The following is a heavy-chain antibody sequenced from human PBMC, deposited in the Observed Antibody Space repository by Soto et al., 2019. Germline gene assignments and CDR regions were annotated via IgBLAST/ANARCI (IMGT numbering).Heavy chain of an antibody. Sequence: PGESLKISCKGSGYSFTSYWIGWVRQMPGKGLEWMGIIYPGDSDTRYSPSFQGQVTISADKSISTAYLQWSSLKASDTAMYYCARHLGPHYDFWSGYPDYWGQGTLVTVSS. CDR1: GYSFTSYW. J-gene: IGHJ4*02. CDR3: ARHLGPHYDFWSGYPDY. V-gene: IGHV5-51*01. D-gene: IGHD3-3*01. CDR2: IYPGDSDT.